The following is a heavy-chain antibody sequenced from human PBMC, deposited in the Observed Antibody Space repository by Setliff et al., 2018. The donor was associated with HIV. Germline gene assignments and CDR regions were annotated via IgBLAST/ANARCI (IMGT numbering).Heavy chain of an antibody. CDR1: GYSVSSGYY. J-gene: IGHJ5*02. D-gene: IGHD1-26*01. CDR3: ANLWEVGA. Sequence: ETLSLTCAVSGYSVSSGYYWGWIRQPPGKGLEWVATIKKDGSEVYYVDSVKGRFTISRDNARTSLYLEMSSLRVEDTAVYLCANLWEVGAWGQGTLVTVSS. V-gene: IGHV3-7*03. CDR2: IKKDGSEV.